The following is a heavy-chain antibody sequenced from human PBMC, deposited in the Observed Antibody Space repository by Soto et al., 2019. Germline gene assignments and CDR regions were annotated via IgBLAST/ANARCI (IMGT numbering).Heavy chain of an antibody. CDR3: ARGGVSTRTFDY. CDR1: GFTFSSYS. D-gene: IGHD3-3*01. Sequence: PGGSLRLSCAASGFTFSSYSMNWVRQAPGKGLEWVSSISSSSSYIYYADSVKGRFTISRDNAKNSLYLQMNSLRAEDTAVYYCARGGVSTRTFDYWGQGTPVTSPQ. V-gene: IGHV3-21*01. J-gene: IGHJ4*02. CDR2: ISSSSSYI.